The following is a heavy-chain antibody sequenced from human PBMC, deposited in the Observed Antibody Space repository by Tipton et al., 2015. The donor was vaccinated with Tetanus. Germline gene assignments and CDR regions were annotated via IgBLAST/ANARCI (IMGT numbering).Heavy chain of an antibody. J-gene: IGHJ4*02. CDR2: INPNSGGT. D-gene: IGHD1-7*01. CDR1: GYTFTGYY. Sequence: QLVQSGPEVKKPGASVKVSCKASGYTFTGYYMHWVRQAPGQGLEWMGWINPNSGGTNYAQKFQGRVTMTRDTSISTAYMEVSRLRSEDTAVYYCVRGPPPESDWNYLIDFWGQGTLVTVSS. V-gene: IGHV1-2*02. CDR3: VRGPPPESDWNYLIDF.